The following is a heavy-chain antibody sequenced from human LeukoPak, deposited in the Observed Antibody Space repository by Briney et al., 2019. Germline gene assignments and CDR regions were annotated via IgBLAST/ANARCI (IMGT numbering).Heavy chain of an antibody. V-gene: IGHV3-43D*03. D-gene: IGHD3-10*01. CDR2: INWDGTST. J-gene: IGHJ3*02. Sequence: GGSLRLSCAVSGFTFDDYAMHWVRQAPGKGLEWVSLINWDGTSTYYADSVRGRFTISRDNSINSPYLQMNSLRVEDTALYYCARDMGRIRYADAFDIWGQGTMVIVSS. CDR1: GFTFDDYA. CDR3: ARDMGRIRYADAFDI.